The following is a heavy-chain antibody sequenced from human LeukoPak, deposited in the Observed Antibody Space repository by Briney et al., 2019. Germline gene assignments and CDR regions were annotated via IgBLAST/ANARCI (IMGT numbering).Heavy chain of an antibody. J-gene: IGHJ2*01. CDR2: IYSGGST. D-gene: IGHD2-2*01. CDR1: GFMFSNFA. CDR3: ARRSEQLYCTSTSCPKSWYFDL. V-gene: IGHV3-53*01. Sequence: GGSLRLSCAASGFMFSNFAMNWVRQAPGKGLEWVSLIYSGGSTYYADSVKGRFTISRDNSKNTLYLQMNSLRAEDTAVYYCARRSEQLYCTSTSCPKSWYFDLWGRGTLVTVSS.